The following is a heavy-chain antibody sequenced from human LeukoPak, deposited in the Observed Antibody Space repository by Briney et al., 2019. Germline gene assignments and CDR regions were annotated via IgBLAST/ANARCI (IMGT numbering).Heavy chain of an antibody. V-gene: IGHV1-18*01. J-gene: IGHJ6*03. CDR2: ISPYNGNT. D-gene: IGHD3-3*01. CDR3: ARDVAGSIFGVVIAPSYYYYYMDV. CDR1: GYTFSSFG. Sequence: ASVKVSCKASGYTFSSFGISWVRQAPGQGLEWMGWISPYNGNTHYAQNLQGRVTMTTDTFTSTAYMELRSLTSDDTAVYYCARDVAGSIFGVVIAPSYYYYYMDVWGKGTTVTVSS.